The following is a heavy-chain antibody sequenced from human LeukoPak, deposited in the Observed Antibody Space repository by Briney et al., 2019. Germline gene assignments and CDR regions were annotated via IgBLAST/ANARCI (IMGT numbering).Heavy chain of an antibody. D-gene: IGHD1-26*01. Sequence: QPGGSLRLSCAASGFTFSNYAMSWVRQAPGKGLEWVSGISGSGGSTYYADSVKGRFTISRDNSKNALYLQMNSLRAEDTAIYYCAKELSGSRNVWGKGTKVTVSS. CDR2: ISGSGGST. V-gene: IGHV3-23*01. J-gene: IGHJ6*04. CDR1: GFTFSNYA. CDR3: AKELSGSRNV.